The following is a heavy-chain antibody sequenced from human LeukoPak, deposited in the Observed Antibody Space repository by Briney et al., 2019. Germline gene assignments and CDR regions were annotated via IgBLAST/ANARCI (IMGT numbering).Heavy chain of an antibody. Sequence: PSETLSLTCAVYGGSFSGYYWSWIRQPPGKGLEWIGEINHSGSTNYNPSLKSRVTISVDTSKNQFSLKLSSVTAADTAVYYCARGPRITMVRGVTPFDYWGQGTLVTVSS. D-gene: IGHD3-10*01. J-gene: IGHJ4*02. CDR2: INHSGST. V-gene: IGHV4-34*01. CDR3: ARGPRITMVRGVTPFDY. CDR1: GGSFSGYY.